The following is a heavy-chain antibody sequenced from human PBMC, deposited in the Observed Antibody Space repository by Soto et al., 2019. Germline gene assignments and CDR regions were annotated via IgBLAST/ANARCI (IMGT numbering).Heavy chain of an antibody. V-gene: IGHV3-66*01. CDR3: SRSGDWVGYFDL. CDR2: MYSEGST. CDR1: GITVSSSY. D-gene: IGHD3-10*01. J-gene: IGHJ2*01. Sequence: EVQLAESGGGLVQPGESLRLSCAASGITVSSSYMSWVRQAPGKGLEWVSVMYSEGSTYFADSVKGRFTISRDNSKNTLYLQINSLRAEDTAVYYCSRSGDWVGYFDLWGRGTLVTVSS.